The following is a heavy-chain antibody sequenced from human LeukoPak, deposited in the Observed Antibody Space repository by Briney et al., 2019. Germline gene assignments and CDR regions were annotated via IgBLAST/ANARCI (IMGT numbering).Heavy chain of an antibody. V-gene: IGHV1-2*02. D-gene: IGHD6-13*01. Sequence: ASVKVSCKASGYTFTGYYMHWVRQAPGQGLEWMGWINPNSGGTNYAQKFQGRVTMTRDTSISTAYMELSRLRSDDTAVYYCARVSHSSSWPDSYMDVWGKGTTVTIS. CDR2: INPNSGGT. CDR3: ARVSHSSSWPDSYMDV. CDR1: GYTFTGYY. J-gene: IGHJ6*03.